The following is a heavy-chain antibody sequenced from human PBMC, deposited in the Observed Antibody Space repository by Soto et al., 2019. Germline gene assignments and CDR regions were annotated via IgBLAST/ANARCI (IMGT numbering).Heavy chain of an antibody. CDR2: FDPEDGET. Sequence: GASVKVSCKVSGYTLTELSMHWVRQAPGKGLEWMGGFDPEDGETIYAQKFQGRVTMTEDTSTDTAYMELSSLRSEDTAVYYRATHPPTVTETSYYYYGMDVWGQGTTVTVSS. CDR1: GYTLTELS. CDR3: ATHPPTVTETSYYYYGMDV. D-gene: IGHD4-17*01. J-gene: IGHJ6*02. V-gene: IGHV1-24*01.